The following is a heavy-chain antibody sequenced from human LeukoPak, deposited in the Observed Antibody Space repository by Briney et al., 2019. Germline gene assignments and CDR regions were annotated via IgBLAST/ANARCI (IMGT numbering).Heavy chain of an antibody. CDR3: ARGPAAQYYYGSGSYSY. CDR2: IYYSGST. CDR1: GGSISSYY. V-gene: IGHV4-59*01. D-gene: IGHD3-10*01. J-gene: IGHJ4*02. Sequence: SETLSLTCTVSGGSISSYYWSWIRQPPGKGLEWIGYIYYSGSTNYNPSLKSRVTISVDTSKNQFSLKLSSVTAADTAVYYCARGPAAQYYYGSGSYSYWGQGTLVTVSS.